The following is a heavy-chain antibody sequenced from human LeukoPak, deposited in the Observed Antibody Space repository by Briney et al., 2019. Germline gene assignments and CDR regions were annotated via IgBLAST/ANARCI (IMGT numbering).Heavy chain of an antibody. CDR1: GYTFTSYG. CDR3: ARGGRMVTVGYFQH. CDR2: ISAYNGNT. D-gene: IGHD2-21*02. J-gene: IGHJ1*01. Sequence: ASVKVSCKASGYTFTSYGISWVRQAPGQGLEWRGWISAYNGNTNYAQKLQGRVTMTTDTSTSTAYMELRSLRSDDTAVYCCARGGRMVTVGYFQHWGQGTLVAVSS. V-gene: IGHV1-18*01.